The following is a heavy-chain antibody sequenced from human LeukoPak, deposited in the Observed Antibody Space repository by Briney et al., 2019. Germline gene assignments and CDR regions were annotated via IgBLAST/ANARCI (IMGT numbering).Heavy chain of an antibody. D-gene: IGHD6-19*01. CDR2: INHSGST. Sequence: SETLSLTCAVYGGSFSGYYWSWIRQPPGKGLEWIGEINHSGSTNYNPSLKSRVTISVDTSKNQFSLKLSSVTAADTAVYYCARQAKQWLVPQVFDYWGQGTLVTVSS. CDR1: GGSFSGYY. CDR3: ARQAKQWLVPQVFDY. V-gene: IGHV4-34*01. J-gene: IGHJ4*02.